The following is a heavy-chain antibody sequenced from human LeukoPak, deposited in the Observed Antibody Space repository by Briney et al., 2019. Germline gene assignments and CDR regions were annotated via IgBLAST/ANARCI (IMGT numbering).Heavy chain of an antibody. CDR2: INHSGST. J-gene: IGHJ4*02. CDR3: ARGLVATITWPKPHYFDY. V-gene: IGHV4-34*01. CDR1: GGSFSGYY. D-gene: IGHD5-12*01. Sequence: PSETLSLTCAAYGGSFSGYYWSWIRQPPGKGLEWIGEINHSGSTNYNPSLKRRVTISVDTSKNQFSLKLSSVTAADTAVYYCARGLVATITWPKPHYFDYWGQGTLVTVSS.